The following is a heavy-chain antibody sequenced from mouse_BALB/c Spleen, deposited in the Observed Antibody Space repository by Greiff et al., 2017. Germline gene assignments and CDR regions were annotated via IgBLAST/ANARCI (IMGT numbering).Heavy chain of an antibody. J-gene: IGHJ4*01. CDR3: ARDLHDGYYGAMDY. Sequence: EVQGVESGGGLVKPGGSLKLSCAASGFTFSSYAMSWVRQSPEKRLEWVAEISSGGSYTYYPDTVTGRFTISRDNAKNTLYLEMSSLRSEDTAMYYCARDLHDGYYGAMDYWGQGTSVTVSS. CDR1: GFTFSSYA. CDR2: ISSGGSYT. V-gene: IGHV5-9-4*01. D-gene: IGHD2-3*01.